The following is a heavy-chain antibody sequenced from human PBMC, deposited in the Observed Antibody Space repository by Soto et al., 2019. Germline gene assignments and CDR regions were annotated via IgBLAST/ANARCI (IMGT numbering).Heavy chain of an antibody. CDR1: GFTFSSYW. CDR2: IKQDGSEK. CDR3: ARPFYYYGMDV. V-gene: IGHV3-7*01. J-gene: IGHJ6*02. Sequence: GASLRLSCAASGFTFSSYWMSWVRQAPGKGPEWVANIKQDGSEKYYVDSVKGRFTISRDNAKNSLYLQMNSLRAEDTAVYYCARPFYYYGMDVWGQGTTVTVSS.